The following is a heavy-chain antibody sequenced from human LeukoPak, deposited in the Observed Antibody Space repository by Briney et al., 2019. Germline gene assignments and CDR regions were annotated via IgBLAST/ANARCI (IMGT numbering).Heavy chain of an antibody. CDR2: VSYDGSYK. CDR3: ARAPGYGAAYYFDY. V-gene: IGHV3-30*04. J-gene: IGHJ4*02. Sequence: GGSLRLSCAASGFTFSTYAMHWVRQAPGKGLEWVAVVSYDGSYKYYADSVKGRFTISRDNSKNTLYLQMNSLRAEDTAVYYCARAPGYGAAYYFDYWGQGTLVTVSS. D-gene: IGHD1-1*01. CDR1: GFTFSTYA.